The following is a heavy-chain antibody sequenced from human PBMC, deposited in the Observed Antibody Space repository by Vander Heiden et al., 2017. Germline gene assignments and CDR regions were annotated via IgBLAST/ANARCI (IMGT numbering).Heavy chain of an antibody. J-gene: IGHJ4*02. CDR3: AAGSASRIPLIDY. CDR2: ISGLGSST. CDR1: GFNFNLLA. Sequence: VQLLDSGGGLVQPGEALRLSCTASGFNFNLLAMSCVRQAPGGGLEWVSSISGLGSSTYYSASVRGRFTISRDNSKNTVYLQMDNLRAEDTALYFCAAGSASRIPLIDYWGQGTLVTVSS. D-gene: IGHD3-10*01. V-gene: IGHV3-23*01.